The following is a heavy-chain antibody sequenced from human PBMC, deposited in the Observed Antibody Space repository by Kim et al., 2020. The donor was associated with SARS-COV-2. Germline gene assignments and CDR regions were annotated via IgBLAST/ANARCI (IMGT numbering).Heavy chain of an antibody. Sequence: GGSLRLSCAASGFTFSSYAMSWVRQAPGKGLEWVSAISGSGGSTYYADSVKGRFTISRDNSKNTLYLQMNSLRAEDTAVYYCAKGWGAIYDSSGYGHFDYWGQGTLVTVSS. D-gene: IGHD3-22*01. CDR3: AKGWGAIYDSSGYGHFDY. CDR2: ISGSGGST. CDR1: GFTFSSYA. J-gene: IGHJ4*02. V-gene: IGHV3-23*01.